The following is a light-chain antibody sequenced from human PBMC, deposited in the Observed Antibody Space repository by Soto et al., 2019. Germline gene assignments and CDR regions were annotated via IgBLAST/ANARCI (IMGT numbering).Light chain of an antibody. V-gene: IGLV2-23*02. Sequence: QSALTQPASLSGSPGQSITISCTGTSSDVGSYNLVSWYQQHPGKAPKLMIYEVSKRPSGVSNRFSGSKSGNTASLTISGLQAEDEADYYCCSNAGSIVFGTGTKATVL. CDR1: SSDVGSYNL. J-gene: IGLJ1*01. CDR3: CSNAGSIV. CDR2: EVS.